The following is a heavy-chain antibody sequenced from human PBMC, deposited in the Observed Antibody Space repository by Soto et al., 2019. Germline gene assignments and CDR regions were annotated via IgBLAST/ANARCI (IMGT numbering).Heavy chain of an antibody. CDR2: ISAYNGNT. V-gene: IGHV1-18*01. CDR3: ARDHRAYCGGDCPTSY. J-gene: IGHJ4*02. CDR1: GYTFTSYG. D-gene: IGHD2-21*02. Sequence: ASVKVSCKASGYTFTSYGISWVRQAPGQGLEWMGWISAYNGNTNYAQKLQGRVTMTTDTSTSTAYMELRSLRSDDTAVYYCARDHRAYCGGDCPTSYWDQGTLVTVSS.